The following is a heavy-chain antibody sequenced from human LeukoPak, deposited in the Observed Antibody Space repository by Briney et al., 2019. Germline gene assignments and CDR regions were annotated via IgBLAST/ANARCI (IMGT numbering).Heavy chain of an antibody. CDR3: AAVFATGDYGSESYYHDY. Sequence: ASVKVSCKASGFTFTSSAMQWVRQARGQRLEWIGWIVVGSGNTNYAQKFQERVTITRDMSTSTAYMELSSLRSEDTAVYYCAAVFATGDYGSESYYHDYWGQGTLVTVSS. CDR1: GFTFTSSA. CDR2: IVVGSGNT. D-gene: IGHD3-10*01. V-gene: IGHV1-58*02. J-gene: IGHJ4*02.